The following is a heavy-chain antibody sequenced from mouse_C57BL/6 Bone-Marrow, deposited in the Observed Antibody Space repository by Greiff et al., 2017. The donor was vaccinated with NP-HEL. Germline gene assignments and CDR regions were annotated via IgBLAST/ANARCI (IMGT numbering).Heavy chain of an antibody. CDR2: IDPENGDT. D-gene: IGHD1-1*01. CDR1: GFNIKDDY. Sequence: EVHLVESGAELVRPGASVKLSCTASGFNIKDDYMHWVKQRPEQGLEWIGWIDPENGDTEYASKFQGKATITADTSSNTAYLQLSSLTSEDTAVYYCTLLRYFDYWGQGTTLTVSS. J-gene: IGHJ2*01. V-gene: IGHV14-4*01. CDR3: TLLRYFDY.